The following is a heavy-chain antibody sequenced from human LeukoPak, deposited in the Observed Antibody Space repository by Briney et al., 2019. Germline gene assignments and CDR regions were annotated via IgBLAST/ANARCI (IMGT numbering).Heavy chain of an antibody. Sequence: GASVKVSCKVSGYTLTELSMHWVRQAPGKGLEWMGGFDPEDGETIYAQKFQGRVTMTRDTSTSTVYMELSSLRSEDTAVYYCARGAFHADYDILTGYYHYWGQGTLVTVSS. V-gene: IGHV1-24*01. J-gene: IGHJ4*02. CDR3: ARGAFHADYDILTGYYHY. CDR1: GYTLTELS. D-gene: IGHD3-9*01. CDR2: FDPEDGET.